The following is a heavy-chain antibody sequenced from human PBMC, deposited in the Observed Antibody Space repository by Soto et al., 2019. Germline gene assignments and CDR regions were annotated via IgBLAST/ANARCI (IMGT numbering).Heavy chain of an antibody. V-gene: IGHV3-30*18. J-gene: IGHJ4*02. CDR3: GKDPPGPAYYFDY. Sequence: GGSLRLSCAASGFTFSSYGMHWVRQAPGKGLEWVAVISYDGSNKYYADSVKGRFTISRDNSKNTLYLQMNSLRAEDTAVYYCGKDPPGPAYYFDYWGQGAQVTVSS. CDR1: GFTFSSYG. CDR2: ISYDGSNK.